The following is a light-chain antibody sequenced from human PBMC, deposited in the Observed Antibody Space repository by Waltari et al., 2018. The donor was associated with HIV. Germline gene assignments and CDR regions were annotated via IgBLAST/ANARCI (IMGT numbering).Light chain of an antibody. CDR2: GNS. Sequence: QSELTQPPSVSAAPGQRVTISCTGSSSNNGAGYDSRCSQQVPASAPYVVTYGNSNRPSGVPDRFSGSKSGSSASLVITGLQSEDEADYYCQSYDSNLSGLFGGGTKVTVL. V-gene: IGLV1-40*01. CDR3: QSYDSNLSGL. CDR1: SSNNGAGYD. J-gene: IGLJ2*01.